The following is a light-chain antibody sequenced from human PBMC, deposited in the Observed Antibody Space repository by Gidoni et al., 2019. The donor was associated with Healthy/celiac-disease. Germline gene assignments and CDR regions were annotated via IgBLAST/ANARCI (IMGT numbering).Light chain of an antibody. J-gene: IGKJ4*01. Sequence: DIQMTKSPSSLSVSVGDRVTITCLARQSISSYLNWYQQKPGKAPKLLIYAASSLQSGVPSRFSGSGSGTDFTLTISSLQPEDFATYYCQQSYSTPPSTFGGGTKVEIK. CDR2: AAS. CDR1: QSISSY. V-gene: IGKV1-39*01. CDR3: QQSYSTPPST.